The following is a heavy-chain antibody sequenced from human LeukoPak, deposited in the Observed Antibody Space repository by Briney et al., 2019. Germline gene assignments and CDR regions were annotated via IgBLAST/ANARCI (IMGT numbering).Heavy chain of an antibody. J-gene: IGHJ5*02. CDR3: SRRRQVVVAATPISWFDP. V-gene: IGHV4-4*07. CDR2: IYTSGSS. CDR1: GGSISSYY. Sequence: SETLSLTCTVSGGSISSYYWSWIRQPAGKGLEWIGRIYTSGSSNYNPSLKSRVTISVDTSKNQFSLRLTSVTAADTAVYYCSRRRQVVVAATPISWFDPWGQGTLVTVSS. D-gene: IGHD2-15*01.